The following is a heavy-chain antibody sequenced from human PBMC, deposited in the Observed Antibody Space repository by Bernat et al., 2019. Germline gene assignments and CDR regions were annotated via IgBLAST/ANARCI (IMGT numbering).Heavy chain of an antibody. V-gene: IGHV3-7*03. CDR2: IKQDGNEK. CDR3: ARGVHCGGGCYSWGSFDM. CDR1: GFTFVSHW. J-gene: IGHJ3*02. D-gene: IGHD2-21*02. Sequence: EVQLVESGGGLVQPGGSLRLSCAASGFTFVSHWMTLVRQAPGKGLEWVANIKQDGNEKFDVDSVKSRFTISRDNARNSVYLQMNSLRAEDTGVYYCARGVHCGGGCYSWGSFDMWGQGTMVTVSS.